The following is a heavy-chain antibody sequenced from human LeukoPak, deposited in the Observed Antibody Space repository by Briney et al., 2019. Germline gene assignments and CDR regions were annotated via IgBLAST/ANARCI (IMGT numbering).Heavy chain of an antibody. CDR3: AKVGFTKTFGEVIVQQKYYFDY. J-gene: IGHJ4*02. CDR1: GVTVSSNY. D-gene: IGHD3-16*02. CDR2: IYSGGST. Sequence: GGSLRLSCAASGVTVSSNYMSWVRQAPGKGLEWVSVIYSGGSTYYSDSVKGRFTISRDNSKNTPYLQMNRLRAEDTAVSYCAKVGFTKTFGEVIVQQKYYFDYWGQGTLVTVSS. V-gene: IGHV3-53*01.